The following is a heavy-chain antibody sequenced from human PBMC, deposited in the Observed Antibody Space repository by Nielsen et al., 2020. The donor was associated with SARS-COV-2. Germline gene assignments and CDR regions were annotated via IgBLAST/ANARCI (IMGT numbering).Heavy chain of an antibody. V-gene: IGHV3-23*01. D-gene: IGHD5-18*01. CDR1: GFTFTTYA. CDR3: ARDADSYGFDY. J-gene: IGHJ4*02. CDR2: ICGSGNKT. Sequence: GESLKISCAGSGFTFTTYAMPCVRQAPGKGLECVSPICGSGNKTRYADSVKGRFTISRDNSKNTLYLQMNSLRAEDTAVYYCARDADSYGFDYWGQGTLVTVSS.